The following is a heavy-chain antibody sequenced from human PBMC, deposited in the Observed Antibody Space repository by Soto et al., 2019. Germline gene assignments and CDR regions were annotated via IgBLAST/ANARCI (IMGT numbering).Heavy chain of an antibody. J-gene: IGHJ5*02. D-gene: IGHD6-6*01. CDR1: GDSIGSGDFY. CDR3: ARSLSASSGWFDP. CDR2: IYKSGRT. Sequence: QVHLQESGPGLLKPSQTLSLTCAVSGDSIGSGDFYWTWIRQSPGKGLEYIGYIYKSGRTYYNPSLKSRPIISLVTSKSQFFLSLTSVTAADTAIYYCARSLSASSGWFDPWGQGTLVTVSS. V-gene: IGHV4-30-4*01.